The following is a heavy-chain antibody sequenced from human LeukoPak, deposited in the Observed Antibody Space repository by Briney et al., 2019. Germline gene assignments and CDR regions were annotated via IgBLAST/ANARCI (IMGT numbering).Heavy chain of an antibody. CDR2: INHSGST. Sequence: SSETLSLTCAVYGGSFSGYYWSWIRQPPGKGLEWIGEINHSGSTNYNPSLKSRVTISVDTSKNQFSLKLSSVTAADTAVYYCARMRDVVVPAALDCWGQGTLVTVSS. J-gene: IGHJ4*02. D-gene: IGHD2-2*01. CDR3: ARMRDVVVPAALDC. V-gene: IGHV4-34*01. CDR1: GGSFSGYY.